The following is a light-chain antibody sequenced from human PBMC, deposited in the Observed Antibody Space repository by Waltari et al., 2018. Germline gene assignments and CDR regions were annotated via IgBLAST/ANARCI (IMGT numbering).Light chain of an antibody. CDR1: SKNVAHEG. CDR3: SAWDGSLNTWL. Sequence: QAGLTQPPSVSKGLRQTATLTCSGTSKNVAHEGAYWLQQHQGHPPKVLSYRNTHRPSGVSERFSASRSGNTASLTISGLQPEDEADYYCSAWDGSLNTWLFGGGTKLTVL. V-gene: IGLV10-54*04. CDR2: RNT. J-gene: IGLJ3*02.